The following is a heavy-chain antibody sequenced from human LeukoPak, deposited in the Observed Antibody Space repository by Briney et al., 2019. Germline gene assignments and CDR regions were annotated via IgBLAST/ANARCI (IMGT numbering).Heavy chain of an antibody. J-gene: IGHJ4*02. Sequence: GGSLRLSCAASGFAFSSYSMHWVRQAPVKGLEWVSYISTSGTTISYADSVKGRFTMSRDNAKNSLFLQMNSLRDDDTAVYFCAGATRKYYFDYWGQGTLVTVSS. CDR3: AGATRKYYFDY. V-gene: IGHV3-48*02. CDR1: GFAFSSYS. CDR2: ISTSGTTI.